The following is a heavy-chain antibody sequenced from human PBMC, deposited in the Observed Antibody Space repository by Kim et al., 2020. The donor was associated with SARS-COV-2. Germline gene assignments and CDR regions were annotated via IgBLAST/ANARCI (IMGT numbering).Heavy chain of an antibody. CDR1: GFTFGDYA. CDR3: TSSIVGATAQFYYYYGMDV. CDR2: IRSKAYGGTT. D-gene: IGHD1-26*01. J-gene: IGHJ6*02. Sequence: GGSLRLFCTASGFTFGDYAMSWFRQAPGKGLEWVGFIRSKAYGGTTEYAASVKGRFTISRDDSKSIAYLQMNSLKTEDTAVYYCTSSIVGATAQFYYYYGMDVWGQGTTVTVSS. V-gene: IGHV3-49*03.